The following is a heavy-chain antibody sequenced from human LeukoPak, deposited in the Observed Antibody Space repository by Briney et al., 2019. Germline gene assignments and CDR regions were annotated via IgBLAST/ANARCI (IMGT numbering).Heavy chain of an antibody. Sequence: GGSLRLSCAASGFTVSSNYMSWVRQAPGKGLEWVSVIYSGGSTYYSDSVKGRFTISRDNSENTLYLQMNSLRAEDTAVYYCAKAVQTTVTTVFNYWGQGTLVTVSS. V-gene: IGHV3-53*01. CDR3: AKAVQTTVTTVFNY. D-gene: IGHD4-17*01. CDR1: GFTVSSNY. J-gene: IGHJ4*02. CDR2: IYSGGST.